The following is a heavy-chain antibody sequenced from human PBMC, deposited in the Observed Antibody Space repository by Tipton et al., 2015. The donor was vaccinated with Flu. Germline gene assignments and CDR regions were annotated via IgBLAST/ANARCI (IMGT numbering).Heavy chain of an antibody. Sequence: SLRLSCAASGFTFDDYAMHWVRQAPGKGLEWVSGISWNSGSIGYADSVKGRFTISRDNAKNSLYLQMNSLRAEDTALYYCAKDISAETAAGLFDYWGQGTLVTVSS. CDR1: GFTFDDYA. D-gene: IGHD6-13*01. J-gene: IGHJ4*02. CDR3: AKDISAETAAGLFDY. CDR2: ISWNSGSI. V-gene: IGHV3-9*01.